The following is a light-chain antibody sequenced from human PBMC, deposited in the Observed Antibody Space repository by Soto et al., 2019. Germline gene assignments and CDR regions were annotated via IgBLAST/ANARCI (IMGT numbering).Light chain of an antibody. J-gene: IGKJ2*01. CDR2: WAS. V-gene: IGKV4-1*01. Sequence: DIVMTQSPDSLAVSLGEGATINCKSSQSVLYSSNNKNYLAWYQQKPGQPPKLLIYWASTRESGVPDRFSGSGSGTDFTFTISSLQAEDVAVYYCLQHRGTPQTFGQGTKLEIK. CDR1: QSVLYSSNNKNY. CDR3: LQHRGTPQT.